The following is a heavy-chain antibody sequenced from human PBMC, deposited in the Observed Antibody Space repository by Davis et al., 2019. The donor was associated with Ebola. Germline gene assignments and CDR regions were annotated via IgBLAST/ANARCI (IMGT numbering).Heavy chain of an antibody. V-gene: IGHV3-30*02. CDR1: GFTFSSYW. D-gene: IGHD3-16*01. CDR2: IRYDGNNQ. J-gene: IGHJ6*02. Sequence: GESLKISCAASGFTFSSYWMSWVRQAPGKGLEWVAFIRYDGNNQYYTDSVQGRFTISRDNSRDTLYLHMNSLRPEDTAVYYCAKDLHVWGNFGGHYGMDVWGQGTTVTVSS. CDR3: AKDLHVWGNFGGHYGMDV.